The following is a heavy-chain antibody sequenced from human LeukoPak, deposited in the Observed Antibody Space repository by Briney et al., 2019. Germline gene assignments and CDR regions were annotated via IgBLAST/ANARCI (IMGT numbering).Heavy chain of an antibody. D-gene: IGHD2-15*01. CDR1: GFTFSSYD. CDR3: AKDHSGASYYFDY. V-gene: IGHV3-23*01. CDR2: IDYGGGGT. Sequence: PGGSLRLSCAASGFTFSSYDMTWVRQAPGKGLEWVSSIDYGGGGTYYADSVKGRFVISRDNSKNTLYLQMNSLRAEDTAVYYCAKDHSGASYYFDYWGQGTLVTVSS. J-gene: IGHJ4*02.